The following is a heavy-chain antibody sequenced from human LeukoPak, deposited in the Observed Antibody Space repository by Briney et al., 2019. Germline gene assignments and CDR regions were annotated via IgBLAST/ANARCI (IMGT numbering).Heavy chain of an antibody. CDR1: GYSFTSYW. V-gene: IGHV5-51*01. Sequence: GESLKISCKCSGYSFTSYWIGWVRQMPGKGLEWMGIIYPGDSDTRYSPSFQGQVTISADKSISTAYLQWSSLKASDTAMYYCARIPPIAVAGWAFGYWGQGTLVTVSS. J-gene: IGHJ4*02. CDR3: ARIPPIAVAGWAFGY. CDR2: IYPGDSDT. D-gene: IGHD6-19*01.